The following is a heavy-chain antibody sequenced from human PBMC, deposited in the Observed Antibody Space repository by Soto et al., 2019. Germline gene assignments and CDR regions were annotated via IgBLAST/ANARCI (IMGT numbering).Heavy chain of an antibody. J-gene: IGHJ3*02. V-gene: IGHV3-11*04. CDR1: GFTFSDYY. CDR2: ISSSSSNI. D-gene: IGHD5-12*01. CDR3: AREKIVATIVYAFDI. Sequence: GGSLGLSCAASGFTFSDYYMSWIRQAPGKGLEWVSYISSSSSNIYYADSVKGRFTISRDNAKNSLYLQMNSLRAEDTAVYYCAREKIVATIVYAFDIWGQGTMVTVSS.